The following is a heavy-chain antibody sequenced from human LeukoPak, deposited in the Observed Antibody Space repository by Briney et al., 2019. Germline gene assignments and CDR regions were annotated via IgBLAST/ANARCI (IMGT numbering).Heavy chain of an antibody. J-gene: IGHJ4*02. CDR3: ASLSGQWLVGYYFDY. V-gene: IGHV1-8*01. Sequence: ASVKVSCKASGYTFTSYDINWVRQATGQGLEWMGWMNPNSGNTGYAQKFQGRVTMTRNTSISTAYMELSSLRSEDTAVYYCASLSGQWLVGYYFDYWGQGTLVTVSS. D-gene: IGHD6-19*01. CDR2: MNPNSGNT. CDR1: GYTFTSYD.